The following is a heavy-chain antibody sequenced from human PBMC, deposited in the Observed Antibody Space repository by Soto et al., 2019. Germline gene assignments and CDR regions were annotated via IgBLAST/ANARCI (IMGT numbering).Heavy chain of an antibody. V-gene: IGHV1-69*13. CDR2: IIPIFGTA. CDR1: GGTFSSYA. CDR3: ARQTITMVRGDYYYYGMDV. J-gene: IGHJ6*02. D-gene: IGHD3-10*01. Sequence: GASVKVSCKASGGTFSSYAISWVRQAPGQGLEWMGGIIPIFGTANYAQKFQGRVTITADESTSTAYMELSSLRSEDTAVYYCARQTITMVRGDYYYYGMDVWGQGTTVTVSS.